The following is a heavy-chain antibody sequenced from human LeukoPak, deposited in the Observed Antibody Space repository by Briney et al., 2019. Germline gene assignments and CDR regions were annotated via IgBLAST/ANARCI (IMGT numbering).Heavy chain of an antibody. J-gene: IGHJ4*02. Sequence: GGSLRLSCAASGFTFSSYAMSWVRQAPGKGLEWVSAISGSGGSTYYADSVKGRFTISRDNSKNALYLQMNSLRAEDTAVYYCAGGSSSAVGYWGQGTLVTVSS. D-gene: IGHD6-13*01. CDR2: ISGSGGST. CDR1: GFTFSSYA. V-gene: IGHV3-23*01. CDR3: AGGSSSAVGY.